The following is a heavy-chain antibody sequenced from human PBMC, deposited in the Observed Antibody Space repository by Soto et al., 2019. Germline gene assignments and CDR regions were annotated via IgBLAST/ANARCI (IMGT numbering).Heavy chain of an antibody. V-gene: IGHV4-30-4*01. J-gene: IGHJ6*02. Sequence: SETLSLTYTVSGGSISSGDYYWSWIRQPPGKGLEWIGYIYYSGSTYYNPSLKHRVTISVDTSKNQFSLKLSSVTAADTAVYYCARVGGRPYGSGSYQKHYYYYGMDVWGQGTTVTVSS. CDR3: ARVGGRPYGSGSYQKHYYYYGMDV. D-gene: IGHD3-10*01. CDR1: GGSISSGDYY. CDR2: IYYSGST.